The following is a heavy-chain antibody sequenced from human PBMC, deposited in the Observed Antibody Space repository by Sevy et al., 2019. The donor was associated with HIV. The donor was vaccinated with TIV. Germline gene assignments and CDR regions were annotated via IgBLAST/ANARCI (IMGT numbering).Heavy chain of an antibody. CDR3: ARGGRFGEFSLST. CDR2: FGTSRDT. Sequence: GGSLRLSCAASRFTSNDYGMHWVRQPTGKGLEWVSAFGTSRDTYYSDSVKGRFIVSRDNAKNSFFLQMNSLRAGDTAVYYCARGGRFGEFSLSTWGQGTLVTVSS. V-gene: IGHV3-13*01. J-gene: IGHJ5*02. D-gene: IGHD3-10*01. CDR1: RFTSNDYG.